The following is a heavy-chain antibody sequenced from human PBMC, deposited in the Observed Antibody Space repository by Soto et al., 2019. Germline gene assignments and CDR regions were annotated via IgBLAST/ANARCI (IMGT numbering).Heavy chain of an antibody. D-gene: IGHD7-27*01. CDR3: ARDRGTGALDY. V-gene: IGHV4-59*01. CDR1: GGSISSYY. CDR2: IYYSGST. J-gene: IGHJ4*02. Sequence: SETLSLTCTVSGGSISSYYWSWIRQPPGKGLEWIGYIYYSGSTNYNPSLKSRVTISVDTSKNQFSLKLSSVTAADTAVYYCARDRGTGALDYRCQGTLVTVSS.